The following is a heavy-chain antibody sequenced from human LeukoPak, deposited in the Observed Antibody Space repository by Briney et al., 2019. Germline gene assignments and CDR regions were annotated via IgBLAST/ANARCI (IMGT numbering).Heavy chain of an antibody. J-gene: IGHJ4*02. CDR1: GFTFSSYA. CDR2: ISGNGGST. V-gene: IGHV3-23*01. D-gene: IGHD6-19*01. Sequence: PGGSLRLSCAASGFTFSSYAMSWVRQAPGKGLEWVSTISGNGGSTYFADSVKGRFTISRDNSKNTLYLQMSSLRAEDTAVYYCAKDGSVAVAGTPTDYWGQGTLVTVS. CDR3: AKDGSVAVAGTPTDY.